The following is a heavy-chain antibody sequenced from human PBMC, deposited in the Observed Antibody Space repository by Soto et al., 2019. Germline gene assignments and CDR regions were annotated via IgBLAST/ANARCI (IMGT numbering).Heavy chain of an antibody. CDR1: GYSFTSYW. Sequence: GASLKISCKGSGYSFTSYWIGWVRQIPGKGLEWMGIIYPGDSDTRYSPSFQGQVTISADKSISTAYLQWSSLKASATAMYYCARRDDSSSWYYFDYWGQGTLVTVSS. V-gene: IGHV5-51*01. D-gene: IGHD6-13*01. CDR3: ARRDDSSSWYYFDY. J-gene: IGHJ4*02. CDR2: IYPGDSDT.